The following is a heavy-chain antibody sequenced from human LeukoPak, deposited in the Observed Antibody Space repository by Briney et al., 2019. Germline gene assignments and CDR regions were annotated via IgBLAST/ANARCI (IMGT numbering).Heavy chain of an antibody. J-gene: IGHJ4*02. CDR1: GGSFSGYY. CDR2: INHSGST. V-gene: IGHV4-34*01. CDR3: ARGTLKSPTRPRDY. Sequence: PSEALSLTCAVYGGSFSGYYWSWIRQPPGKGLEWIGEINHSGSTNYNPSLKSRVTISVDTSKNQFSLKLTSVTAADTAAYYCARGTLKSPTRPRDYWGQGTLVTVSS.